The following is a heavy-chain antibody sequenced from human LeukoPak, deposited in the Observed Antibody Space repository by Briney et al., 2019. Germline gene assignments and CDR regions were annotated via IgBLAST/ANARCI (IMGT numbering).Heavy chain of an antibody. D-gene: IGHD3-3*01. CDR2: INTNTGDP. CDR3: ARVGNGVRFWSEY. CDR1: GYSFTDYA. Sequence: ASVKVSCRASGYSFTDYALNWVRQAPGQGLEWMGWINTNTGDPKYAQGFTGRFVFSLDTSVSTAFLQINSLETDDTAVYFCARVGNGVRFWSEYWGQGTLVTVSS. V-gene: IGHV7-4-1*02. J-gene: IGHJ4*02.